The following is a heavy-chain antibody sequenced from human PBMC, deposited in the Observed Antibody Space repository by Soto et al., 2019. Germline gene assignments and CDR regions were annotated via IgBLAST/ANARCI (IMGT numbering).Heavy chain of an antibody. Sequence: PGESLKISCKGSGYSFTSYWISWVRQMPGKGLEWMGRIDPSDSYTNYSPSFQGHVTISADKSISTAYLQWSSLKASDTAMYYSARHRATGMALYSFDYWGQGTLVTVSS. CDR3: ARHRATGMALYSFDY. CDR1: GYSFTSYW. CDR2: IDPSDSYT. J-gene: IGHJ4*02. D-gene: IGHD5-18*01. V-gene: IGHV5-10-1*01.